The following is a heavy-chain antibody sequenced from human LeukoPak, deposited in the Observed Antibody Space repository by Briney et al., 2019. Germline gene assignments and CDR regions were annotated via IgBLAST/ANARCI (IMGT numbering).Heavy chain of an antibody. CDR1: GFIFSSYW. CDR2: INSDGRIT. J-gene: IGHJ3*02. V-gene: IGHV3-74*01. Sequence: GGSRRLSCVASGFIFSSYWMHWVRQVPGKGPVWVSRINSDGRITSYADSVKGRFTISRDNAKNTLYLQMNSLRAEDTAVYSCARVGVPQYAFDIWGQGTWVTVSS. D-gene: IGHD2-2*01. CDR3: ARVGVPQYAFDI.